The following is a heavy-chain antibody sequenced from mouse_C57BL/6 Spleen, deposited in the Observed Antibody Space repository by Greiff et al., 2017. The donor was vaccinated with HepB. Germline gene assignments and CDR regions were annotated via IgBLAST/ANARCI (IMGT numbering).Heavy chain of an antibody. V-gene: IGHV1-82*01. J-gene: IGHJ4*01. D-gene: IGHD1-1*01. CDR1: GYAFSSSW. CDR3: ARRSITTVVASGYYYAMDY. CDR2: IYPGDGDT. Sequence: LQESGPELVKPGASVKISCKASGYAFSSSWMNWVKQRPGKGLEWIGRIYPGDGDTNYNGKFKGKATLTADKSSSTAYMQLSSLTSEDSAVYFCARRSITTVVASGYYYAMDYWGQGTSVTVSS.